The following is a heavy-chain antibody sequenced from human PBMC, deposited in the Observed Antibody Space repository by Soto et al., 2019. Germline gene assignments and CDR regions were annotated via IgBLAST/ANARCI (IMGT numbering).Heavy chain of an antibody. D-gene: IGHD5-18*01. V-gene: IGHV1-8*01. CDR2: MNPKSGNT. CDR1: GYTFTSYD. CDR3: ARERIQGGWFDP. J-gene: IGHJ5*02. Sequence: QVQLVQSGAEVMKPGASVKVSCKASGYTFTSYDINWMRQATGQELEWMGWMNPKSGNTGYAQKFQGRVTMTRNTSISTAYMELSSLRSEDTAVYYCARERIQGGWFDPWGQGTLVTVSS.